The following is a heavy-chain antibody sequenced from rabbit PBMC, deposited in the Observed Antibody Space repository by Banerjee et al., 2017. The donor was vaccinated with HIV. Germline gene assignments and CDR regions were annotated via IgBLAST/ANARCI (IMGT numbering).Heavy chain of an antibody. J-gene: IGHJ6*01. CDR2: SAAGSGSA. V-gene: IGHV1S40*01. Sequence: QSLEESGGGLVQPGGSLKLSCKASGFDFSSYGVSWVRQAPGKGLEWIGCSAAGSGSAYYASWVISRFTISKTSPTTVTLQMTSLTAADTATYFCARSEYVGYGCDLWGPGTLVTVS. CDR3: ARSEYVGYGCDL. CDR1: GFDFSSYG. D-gene: IGHD6-1*01.